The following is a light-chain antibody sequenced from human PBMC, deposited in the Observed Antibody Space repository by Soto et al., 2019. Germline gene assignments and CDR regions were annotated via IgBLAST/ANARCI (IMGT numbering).Light chain of an antibody. V-gene: IGKV3-15*01. CDR1: QSVSSN. Sequence: EIVMTQSPATLSVSPGERATLSCRASQSVSSNLAWYQQKPGQAPRLLIYDASTRATGIPARFSGSGSGTEFTLTISSLQSEDFAIYYCQQYSNWVTFGGGTKVEI. CDR3: QQYSNWVT. CDR2: DAS. J-gene: IGKJ4*01.